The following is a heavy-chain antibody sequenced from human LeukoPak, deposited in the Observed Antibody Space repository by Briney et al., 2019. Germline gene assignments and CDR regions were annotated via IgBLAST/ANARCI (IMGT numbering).Heavy chain of an antibody. J-gene: IGHJ3*01. V-gene: IGHV4-39*07. CDR3: ARVPYSSNWYGDAFDV. CDR2: IYYSGST. D-gene: IGHD6-13*01. Sequence: PSETLSLTCTVSGGSISSSSYYWGWIRQPPGKGLEWIGSIYYSGSTYYNPSLKSRVTMSVDTSENQFSLKLSSVTAADTAVYCARVPYSSNWYGDAFDVWGQGTVVTVSS. CDR1: GGSISSSSYY.